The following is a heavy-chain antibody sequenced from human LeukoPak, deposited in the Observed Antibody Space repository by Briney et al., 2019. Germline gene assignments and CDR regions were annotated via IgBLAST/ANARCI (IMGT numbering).Heavy chain of an antibody. CDR3: TYSSTWYGPWFDP. D-gene: IGHD2/OR15-2a*01. Sequence: GGSLRLSCTTSGFTFGNYVMTWFRQAPGKGLEWVGFIRAKAYGGTTEYAASAKGRFTISRDDAKSIAYLQMNSLKIEDTAVYYCTYSSTWYGPWFDPWGQGTLVTVSS. CDR1: GFTFGNYV. J-gene: IGHJ5*02. V-gene: IGHV3-49*03. CDR2: IRAKAYGGTT.